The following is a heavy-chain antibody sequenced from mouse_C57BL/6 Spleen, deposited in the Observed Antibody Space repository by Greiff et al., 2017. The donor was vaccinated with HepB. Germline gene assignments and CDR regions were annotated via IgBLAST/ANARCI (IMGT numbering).Heavy chain of an antibody. Sequence: QVQLKQSGAELVKPGASVKMSCKASGYTFTSYWITWVKQRPGQGLEWIGDIYPGSGSTNYNEKFKSKATLTVDTSSSTAYMQLSSLTSEDSAVYYCARSGGYDDFDYWGQGTTLTVSS. CDR2: IYPGSGST. J-gene: IGHJ2*01. CDR1: GYTFTSYW. CDR3: ARSGGYDDFDY. V-gene: IGHV1-55*01. D-gene: IGHD2-2*01.